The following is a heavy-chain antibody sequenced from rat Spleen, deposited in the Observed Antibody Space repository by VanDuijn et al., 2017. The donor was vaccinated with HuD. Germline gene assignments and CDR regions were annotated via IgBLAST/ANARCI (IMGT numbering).Heavy chain of an antibody. CDR3: ARENYGGYYFDY. J-gene: IGHJ2*01. CDR1: GYSITSSYR. CDR2: INSAGST. D-gene: IGHD1-11*01. Sequence: EVQLQESGPGLVKPSQSVSLTCSVTGYSITSSYRWNWIRKFPGNKLEWMGYINSAGSTNYNPSLKSRISITRDTSKNQFFLQVNSVTTEDTATYYCARENYGGYYFDYWGQGVMVTVSS. V-gene: IGHV3-3*01.